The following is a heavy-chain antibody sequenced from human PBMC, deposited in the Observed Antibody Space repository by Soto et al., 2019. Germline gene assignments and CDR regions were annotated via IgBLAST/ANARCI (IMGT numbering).Heavy chain of an antibody. D-gene: IGHD3-3*01. Sequence: GASVKVSCKASGGTFSSYAISWVRQAPGQGLEWMGGIIPIFGTANYAQKFQGRVAITADKSTSTAYMELSSLRSEDTAVYYCAEGYYDFWSGYYRNWFGPWGQGTLVTASS. CDR2: IIPIFGTA. CDR1: GGTFSSYA. J-gene: IGHJ5*02. V-gene: IGHV1-69*06. CDR3: AEGYYDFWSGYYRNWFGP.